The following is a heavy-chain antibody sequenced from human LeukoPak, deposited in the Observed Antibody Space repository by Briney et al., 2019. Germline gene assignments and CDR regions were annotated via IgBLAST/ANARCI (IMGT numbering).Heavy chain of an antibody. CDR1: GYTFTSYY. CDR3: TKDMGYYGWGTPWVP. V-gene: IGHV1-46*01. CDR2: INPSGGST. J-gene: IGHJ5*02. Sequence: ASVKVSCKASGYTFTSYYMHWVRQAPGQGLEWMGIINPSGGSTSYAQKFQGRVTMTRDTSTSTVYMELSSLRAEDTALYYCTKDMGYYGWGTPWVPWGQGTLVTVSS. D-gene: IGHD3-10*01.